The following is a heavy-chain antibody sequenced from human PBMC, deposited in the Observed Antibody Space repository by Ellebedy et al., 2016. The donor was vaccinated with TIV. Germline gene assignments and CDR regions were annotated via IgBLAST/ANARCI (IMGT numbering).Heavy chain of an antibody. V-gene: IGHV3-74*01. D-gene: IGHD6-19*01. CDR3: AREYSSAWHY. J-gene: IGHJ4*02. CDR1: GFTFSTYW. Sequence: GGSLRLSXVASGFTFSTYWMHWVRQAPGKGPVWVARINTGGSTTTYADSVKGRFTISRDNAKFSLFLQMDSLRPEDTALYFCAREYSSAWHYWGQGSLVTVSS. CDR2: INTGGSTT.